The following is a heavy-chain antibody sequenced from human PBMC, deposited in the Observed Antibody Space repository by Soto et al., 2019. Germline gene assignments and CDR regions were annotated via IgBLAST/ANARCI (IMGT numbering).Heavy chain of an antibody. D-gene: IGHD5-12*01. Sequence: ASVKVSCKASGYTFTSYDINWVRQATGQGLEWMGWMNPNSGNTGYAQKFQGRVTMTRNTSISTAYMELSSLRSEDTAVYYCAGVYSGYEMDAFDIWGQGTMVTVS. CDR2: MNPNSGNT. CDR3: AGVYSGYEMDAFDI. CDR1: GYTFTSYD. V-gene: IGHV1-8*01. J-gene: IGHJ3*02.